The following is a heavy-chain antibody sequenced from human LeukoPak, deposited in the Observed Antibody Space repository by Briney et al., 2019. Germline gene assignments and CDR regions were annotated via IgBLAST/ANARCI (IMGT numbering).Heavy chain of an antibody. CDR2: INPNSGGT. D-gene: IGHD2-15*01. CDR3: ARVVGCSGGSCYSANDY. CDR1: GYTFTVYY. Sequence: ASVKVSCKASGYTFTVYYMHWVRQAHGQGLELMRRINPNSGGTNYAQKFQGRVTMTRDTSISTAYMELSRLRSDDTAVDYCARVVGCSGGSCYSANDYWGQGTLVTVSS. V-gene: IGHV1-2*06. J-gene: IGHJ4*02.